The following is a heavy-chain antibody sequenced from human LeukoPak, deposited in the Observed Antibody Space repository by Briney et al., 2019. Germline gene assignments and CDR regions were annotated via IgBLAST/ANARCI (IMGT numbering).Heavy chain of an antibody. CDR3: VLGSGAILLED. J-gene: IGHJ1*01. V-gene: IGHV4-4*02. Sequence: SETLSLTCAVSGGSISDRTWWSGVRQPPGRGLEWIAEIYSDYTNYNPSLKSRVNISVDKSKNHFSLKLSSLTAADTAVYYCVLGSGAILLEDWGPGALVIVSS. D-gene: IGHD3-10*01. CDR2: IYSDYT. CDR1: GGSISDRTW.